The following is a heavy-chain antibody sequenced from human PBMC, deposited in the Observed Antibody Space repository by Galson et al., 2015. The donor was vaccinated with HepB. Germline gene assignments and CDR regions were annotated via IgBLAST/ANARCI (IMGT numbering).Heavy chain of an antibody. J-gene: IGHJ4*02. Sequence: SETLSLTCTVSGVSISSSLYYWVWVRQPPEKGLEWIGSIYYTGNTYYKSSLKSRVTISADMSKNQFTLKVNSVTAADTAVDYCARAAGDTSTYATDYWGQGILVTVSS. V-gene: IGHV4-39*06. CDR1: GVSISSSLYY. CDR2: IYYTGNT. D-gene: IGHD2-2*01. CDR3: ARAAGDTSTYATDY.